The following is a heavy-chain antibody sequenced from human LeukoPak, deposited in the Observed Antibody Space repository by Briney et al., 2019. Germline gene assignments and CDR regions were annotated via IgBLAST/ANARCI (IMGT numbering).Heavy chain of an antibody. D-gene: IGHD2-15*01. Sequence: GGPLSLSWAASGFTLSSYAMSWFRKPPGKGLGWASAISGSGGSTYYATPVKGRFTISRDNSKNTLYLQMNSLRTEDTAVYYCAKERCSGGSCYSGPQFDPWGQGTLVTVSS. CDR3: AKERCSGGSCYSGPQFDP. CDR2: ISGSGGST. V-gene: IGHV3-23*01. CDR1: GFTLSSYA. J-gene: IGHJ5*02.